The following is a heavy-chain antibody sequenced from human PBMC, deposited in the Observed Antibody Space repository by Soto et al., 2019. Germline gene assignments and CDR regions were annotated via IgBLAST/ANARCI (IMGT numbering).Heavy chain of an antibody. J-gene: IGHJ4*02. CDR3: ARSGYSYGPNPLLY. Sequence: QVQLQESGPGLVKPSQTLSLTCTVSGGSISSGGYYWSWIRQHPGKGLEWIGYIYYSGSTYYNPSLKSRFTISVDTAKNPFSLKLSSVTAADTAVYYCARSGYSYGPNPLLYWGQGTLVTVSS. D-gene: IGHD5-18*01. CDR1: GGSISSGGYY. CDR2: IYYSGST. V-gene: IGHV4-31*03.